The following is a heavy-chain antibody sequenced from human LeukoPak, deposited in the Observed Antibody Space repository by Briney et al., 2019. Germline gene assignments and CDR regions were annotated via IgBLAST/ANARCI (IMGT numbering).Heavy chain of an antibody. V-gene: IGHV1-2*02. CDR3: ATPSIAAAGTGYYYYGMDV. J-gene: IGHJ6*02. CDR2: INPNSGGT. D-gene: IGHD6-13*01. CDR1: GYTFTGYY. Sequence: ASVKVSCKASGYTFTGYYMHWVRQAPGQGLEWMGWINPNSGGTNYAQKFQGRVTMTEDTSTDTAYMELSSLRSEDTAVYYCATPSIAAAGTGYYYYGMDVWGQGTTVTVSS.